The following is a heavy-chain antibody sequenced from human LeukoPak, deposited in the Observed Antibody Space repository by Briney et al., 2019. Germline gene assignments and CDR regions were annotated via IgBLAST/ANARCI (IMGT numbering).Heavy chain of an antibody. CDR2: MNPNSGNT. CDR3: ARAPSMVRGVIIRSRVRYYFDY. Sequence: ASVKVSCKASGYTFTSYDINWVRQATGQGLEWMGWMNPNSGNTGYAQKFQGRVTMTRNTSISTAYMELSSLRSEDTAVYYCARAPSMVRGVIIRSRVRYYFDYWGQGTPVTVSS. J-gene: IGHJ4*02. D-gene: IGHD3-10*01. V-gene: IGHV1-8*01. CDR1: GYTFTSYD.